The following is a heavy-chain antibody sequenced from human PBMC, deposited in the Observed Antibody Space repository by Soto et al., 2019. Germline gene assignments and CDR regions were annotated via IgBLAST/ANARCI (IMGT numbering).Heavy chain of an antibody. CDR1: EFTFSSYV. CDR2: ISASGGTP. CDR3: AKGLYDNAGYYYSN. D-gene: IGHD3-22*01. J-gene: IGHJ4*02. V-gene: IGHV3-23*01. Sequence: PGGSLRLSCAASEFTFSSYVMSWVRQAPGKGLEWVSSISASGGTPYYGDSVKGRFIISRDNSRDTLYLQMHRLRAEDTAVYFCAKGLYDNAGYYYSNWGQGXLVTVYS.